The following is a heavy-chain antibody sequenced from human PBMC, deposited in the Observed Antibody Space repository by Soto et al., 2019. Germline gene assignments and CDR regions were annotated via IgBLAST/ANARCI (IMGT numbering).Heavy chain of an antibody. CDR3: ARDTGDGTFDF. J-gene: IGHJ4*02. Sequence: VASVKVSCKASGYTFSNYAMHWVRQAPGQRLEWMGWINAGYGNTKSSQKFQDRVTISRDTSASTAYMELTSLRSEDTAVYYCARDTGDGTFDFWGQGTRVTVS. D-gene: IGHD7-27*01. V-gene: IGHV1-3*01. CDR1: GYTFSNYA. CDR2: INAGYGNT.